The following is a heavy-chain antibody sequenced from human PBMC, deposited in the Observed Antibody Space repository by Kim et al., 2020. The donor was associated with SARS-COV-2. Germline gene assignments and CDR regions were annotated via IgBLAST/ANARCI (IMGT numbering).Heavy chain of an antibody. V-gene: IGHV4-39*01. J-gene: IGHJ4*02. CDR2: IYYSGST. CDR3: ARQDGYNSHDY. CDR1: GGSISSSSYY. D-gene: IGHD5-12*01. Sequence: SETLSLTCTVSGGSISSSSYYWGWIRQPPGKGLEWIGSIYYSGSTYYNPSLKSRVTISVDTAKNQFSLKLSSVTAADTAVYYCARQDGYNSHDYWGQGTLVTVSS.